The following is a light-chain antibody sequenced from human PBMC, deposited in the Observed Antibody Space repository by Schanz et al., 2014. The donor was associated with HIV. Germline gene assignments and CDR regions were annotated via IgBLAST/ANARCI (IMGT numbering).Light chain of an antibody. Sequence: QSALTQPPSASGSPGQSVTISCTGTNSDIGAYNYVSWYQQHPDKAPKLIIYDVNNRPSGVSNRFSGSKSGNTASLTISGLQAEDEAVYYCSSYTSSSPVVFGGGTKLTVL. CDR1: NSDIGAYNY. CDR2: DVN. V-gene: IGLV2-14*03. J-gene: IGLJ2*01. CDR3: SSYTSSSPVV.